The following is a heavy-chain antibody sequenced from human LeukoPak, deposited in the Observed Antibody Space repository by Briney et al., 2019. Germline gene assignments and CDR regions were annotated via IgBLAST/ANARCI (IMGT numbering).Heavy chain of an antibody. CDR2: INYSGGT. CDR3: ARDGGRYRNDAFDF. CDR1: GGSIRNYF. V-gene: IGHV4-59*01. D-gene: IGHD1-26*01. J-gene: IGHJ3*01. Sequence: SETLSLTCTVSGGSIRNYFWSWIRQPPGKGLEWIGYINYSGGTNYNPFLKSRVTISVDTSKNQFSLKLNSVTAADTTVYYCARDGGRYRNDAFDFWGQGTVVTVSS.